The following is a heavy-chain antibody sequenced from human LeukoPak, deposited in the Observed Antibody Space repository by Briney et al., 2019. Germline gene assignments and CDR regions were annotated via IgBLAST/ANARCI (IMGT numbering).Heavy chain of an antibody. V-gene: IGHV3-23*01. D-gene: IGHD7-27*01. CDR2: ITTGDGNT. CDR1: GFTFSSYT. Sequence: GGSLRLSCIASGFTFSSYTMTWVRQAPGKGLKWVSTITTGDGNTYYADSVKGRFTVSRDDSKNTLYLQMNSLRAEDTAVYYCAKDGGLWVSAHWGDSWGRGTLVTVSS. J-gene: IGHJ4*02. CDR3: AKDGGLWVSAHWGDS.